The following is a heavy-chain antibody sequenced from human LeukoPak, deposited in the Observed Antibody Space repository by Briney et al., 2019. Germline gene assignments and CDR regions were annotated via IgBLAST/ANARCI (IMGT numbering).Heavy chain of an antibody. V-gene: IGHV3-64*01. D-gene: IGHD2-2*02. CDR2: ISYNGDST. J-gene: IGHJ5*02. CDR1: GFTFNTYA. Sequence: PGGSLRLSCAASGFTFNTYAMHWVRQAPGKGLEYVSGISYNGDSTYYANSVKGRFTISRDNSKNALCLQMDSLRAEDMAVYYCARSRYCSTITCYTSPTWFDPWGQGTLVTVSS. CDR3: ARSRYCSTITCYTSPTWFDP.